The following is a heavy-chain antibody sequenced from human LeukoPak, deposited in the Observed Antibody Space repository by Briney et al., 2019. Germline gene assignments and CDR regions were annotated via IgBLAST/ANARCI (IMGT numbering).Heavy chain of an antibody. CDR3: ARGDDYSNFLPFDY. CDR2: INHSGST. CDR1: GGSFSGYY. J-gene: IGHJ4*02. V-gene: IGHV4-34*01. Sequence: PSETLSLTCAVYGGSFSGYYWSWIRQPPGRGLEWVGEINHSGSTNYNPSLKSRVTMSVDTSKNQFSLKLSSVTAADTAVYYCARGDDYSNFLPFDYWGQGTLVTVSS. D-gene: IGHD4-11*01.